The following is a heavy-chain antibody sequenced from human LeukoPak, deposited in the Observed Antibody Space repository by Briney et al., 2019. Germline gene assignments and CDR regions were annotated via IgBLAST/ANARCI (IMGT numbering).Heavy chain of an antibody. J-gene: IGHJ4*02. CDR2: ISFDGSTT. CDR3: AKEASVTYREDFDY. CDR1: GFSFSSYG. Sequence: PGRSLRLSCAASGFSFSSYGMHWVRQAPGKGLDWVAVISFDGSTTYYADSVKGRFTTSRDNSKNTLSLQMNSLRAEDTAVYYCAKEASVTYREDFDYWGQGTLVTVSS. D-gene: IGHD3-16*01. V-gene: IGHV3-30*18.